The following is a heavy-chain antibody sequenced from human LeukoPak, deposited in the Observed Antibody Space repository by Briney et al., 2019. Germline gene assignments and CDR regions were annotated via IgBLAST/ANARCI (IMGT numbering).Heavy chain of an antibody. V-gene: IGHV1-46*01. J-gene: IGHJ5*02. D-gene: IGHD2-2*01. CDR2: INPSGGST. CDR3: ARPRYCSSTSCSGEFDP. CDR1: GYTFTSYY. Sequence: GASVKVSCKASGYTFTSYYMHWVRQAPGQGLEWMGIINPSGGSTSYAQKFQGRVTMTRDTSTSTVYMELSSLRSEDTAVYYCARPRYCSSTSCSGEFDPWGRGTLVTVSS.